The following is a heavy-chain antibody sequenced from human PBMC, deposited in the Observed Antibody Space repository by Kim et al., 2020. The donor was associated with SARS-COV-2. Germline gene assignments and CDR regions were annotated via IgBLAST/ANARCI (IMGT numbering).Heavy chain of an antibody. V-gene: IGHV4-34*01. CDR3: ARGPYCSSTSCYRPFDY. J-gene: IGHJ4*02. D-gene: IGHD2-2*02. Sequence: LSSRVTISVDTSKNQFSLKLSSVTAADTAVYYCARGPYCSSTSCYRPFDYWGQGTLVTVSS.